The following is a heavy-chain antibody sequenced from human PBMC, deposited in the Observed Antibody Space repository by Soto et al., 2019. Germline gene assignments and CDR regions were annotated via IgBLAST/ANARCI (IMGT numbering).Heavy chain of an antibody. Sequence: GGSLRLSCAASGFTISRNAMYWVRQAQGKGLEWVSAISERGDTTHYADSVKGRFTISRDTSTNTLYLQLNTLRADDTAVYYCARDKPGTTSFDYWGQGTLVTVSS. CDR3: ARDKPGTTSFDY. J-gene: IGHJ4*02. CDR2: ISERGDTT. V-gene: IGHV3-23*01. CDR1: GFTISRNA. D-gene: IGHD1-1*01.